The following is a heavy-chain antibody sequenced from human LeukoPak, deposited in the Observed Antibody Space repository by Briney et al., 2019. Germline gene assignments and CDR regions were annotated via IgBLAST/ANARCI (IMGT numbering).Heavy chain of an antibody. CDR3: ARGRGIDY. CDR1: GGSISSHY. CDR2: IYFLGST. D-gene: IGHD3-16*01. Sequence: SETLSLTCNVSGGSISSHYWSWIRQPPGKGLEWIGYIYFLGSTNYNPSLKSRVTISVDTSKNQFSLKLSSVTAADTAVYYCARGRGIDYWGRGTLVTVSS. V-gene: IGHV4-59*11. J-gene: IGHJ4*02.